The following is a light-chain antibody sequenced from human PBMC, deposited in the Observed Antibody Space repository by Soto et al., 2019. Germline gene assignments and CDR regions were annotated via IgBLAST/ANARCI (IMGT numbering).Light chain of an antibody. CDR1: QSVSSN. CDR3: QQYGSSPGT. CDR2: GAS. J-gene: IGKJ1*01. Sequence: EIVMTQSPATLSVSPGERATRXXRASQSVSSNLAWYQQKPGQAPRLXIYGASSRATGIPDRFSGSGSGTDFTLTISRLEPEDFAVYYCQQYGSSPGTFGQGTKVDIK. V-gene: IGKV3-20*01.